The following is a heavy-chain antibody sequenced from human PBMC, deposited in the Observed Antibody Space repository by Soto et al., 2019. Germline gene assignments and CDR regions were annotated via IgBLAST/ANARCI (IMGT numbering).Heavy chain of an antibody. Sequence: GASVKVSCKASGYTFTSYGISWVRQDPGQGLEWMGWISAYNGNTNYAQKLQGRVTMTTDTSTSTAYMELRSLRSDDTAVYYCAREDRDRETGLVPAAIDGMDFWG. CDR2: ISAYNGNT. CDR3: AREDRDRETGLVPAAIDGMDF. J-gene: IGHJ6*02. V-gene: IGHV1-18*01. D-gene: IGHD2-2*01. CDR1: GYTFTSYG.